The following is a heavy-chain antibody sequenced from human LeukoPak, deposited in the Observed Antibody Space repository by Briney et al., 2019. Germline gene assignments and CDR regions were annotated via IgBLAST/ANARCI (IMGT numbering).Heavy chain of an antibody. V-gene: IGHV1-69*06. CDR1: GGTFSSYA. Sequence: SVKVSCKASGGTFSSYAISWVRQAPGQGLEWMGGIIPIFGTANYAQKFQGRVTITADKSTSTAYMELSSLRSEDTAVYYCARENYDSSGYYYDLCWFDPWGQGTLVTVSS. CDR2: IIPIFGTA. J-gene: IGHJ5*02. D-gene: IGHD3-22*01. CDR3: ARENYDSSGYYYDLCWFDP.